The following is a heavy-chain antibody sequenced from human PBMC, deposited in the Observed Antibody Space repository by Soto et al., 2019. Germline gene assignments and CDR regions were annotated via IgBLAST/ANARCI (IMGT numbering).Heavy chain of an antibody. J-gene: IGHJ6*02. CDR2: IIPIFGTA. CDR1: GGTFSSYA. CDR3: AGNPGYSSGWAGYYYGMDV. V-gene: IGHV1-69*13. Sequence: RASVKVSCKASGGTFSSYAISWVRQAPGQGLEWMGGIIPIFGTANYAQKFQGRVTITADESTSTAYMELSSLRSEDTAVYYCAGNPGYSSGWAGYYYGMDVWGQGTTVTVSS. D-gene: IGHD6-19*01.